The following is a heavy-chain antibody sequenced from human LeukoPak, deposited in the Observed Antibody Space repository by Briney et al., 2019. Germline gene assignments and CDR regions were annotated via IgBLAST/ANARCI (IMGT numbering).Heavy chain of an antibody. Sequence: GGSLRLSCAASGFTFSSYAMSWVRQAPGKGLEWVSAISGSGGSTYYADSVKGRFTISRDNSKNTLYLQMNSLRAEDTAVYYCAKVPWGIVLMVYAGDYFDYWGQGTLVTVSS. CDR2: ISGSGGST. CDR3: AKVPWGIVLMVYAGDYFDY. J-gene: IGHJ4*02. V-gene: IGHV3-23*01. CDR1: GFTFSSYA. D-gene: IGHD2-8*01.